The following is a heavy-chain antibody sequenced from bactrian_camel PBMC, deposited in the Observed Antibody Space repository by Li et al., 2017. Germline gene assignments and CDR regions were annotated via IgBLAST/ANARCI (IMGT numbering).Heavy chain of an antibody. CDR2: IAPNGART. D-gene: IGHD7*01. J-gene: IGHJ4*01. Sequence: HVQLVESGGGSVQTGGSLTLSCEASGTINNNLCMGWFREAPGKVREGVAAIAPNGARTVYSDFAKGRFTISRDNDKNTVYLEINSLKPEDTAMYYCAAKGDWFCGPVVEVFFDHWGQGTQVTVS. V-gene: IGHV3S53*01. CDR1: GTINNNLC. CDR3: AAKGDWFCGPVVEVFFDH.